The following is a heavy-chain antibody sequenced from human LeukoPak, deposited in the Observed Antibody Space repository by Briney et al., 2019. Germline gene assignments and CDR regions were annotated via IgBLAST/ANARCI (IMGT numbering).Heavy chain of an antibody. V-gene: IGHV3-7*01. Sequence: GSLRLSCVASGFTFKTFWMGWVRQAPGRGLEWVANIKEDGSDKYYVDSVKDRFAISRDNAKNSLFLQMNSLGVEDTAVYFCARYRGSYDLSTPRLWVQGTSVTVTS. D-gene: IGHD3-16*01. CDR2: IKEDGSDK. J-gene: IGHJ4*02. CDR3: ARYRGSYDLSTPRL. CDR1: GFTFKTFW.